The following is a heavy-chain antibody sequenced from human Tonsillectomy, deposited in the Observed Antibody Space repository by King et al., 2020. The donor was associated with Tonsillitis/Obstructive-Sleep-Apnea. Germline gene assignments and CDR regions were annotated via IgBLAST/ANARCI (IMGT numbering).Heavy chain of an antibody. J-gene: IGHJ4*02. CDR2: IWYDGSNK. CDR1: GFTFSSYG. CDR3: ARGWLRLGDY. V-gene: IGHV3-33*01. D-gene: IGHD5-12*01. Sequence: VQLVESGGGVVQPGRSLRLSCAAPGFTFSSYGMHWVRQAPGKGLEWVAVIWYDGSNKYYADSVKGRFTISRDNSKNTLYLQMNSLRAEDTAVYYCARGWLRLGDYWGQGTLVTVSS.